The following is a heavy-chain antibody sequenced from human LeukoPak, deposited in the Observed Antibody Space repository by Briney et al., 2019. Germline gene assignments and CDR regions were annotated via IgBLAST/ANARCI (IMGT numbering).Heavy chain of an antibody. CDR2: ISSSSSYI. CDR3: ARATFPEYYFDY. CDR1: GFTFSSYS. J-gene: IGHJ4*02. Sequence: GGSLRLSCAASGFTFSSYSMNWVRQAPGKGLEWVSSISSSSSYIYYADSVKGRFTISRDNAKNSLYLQMNSLRAEDTAVYYYARATFPEYYFDYWGQGTLVTVSS. V-gene: IGHV3-21*01. D-gene: IGHD2/OR15-2a*01.